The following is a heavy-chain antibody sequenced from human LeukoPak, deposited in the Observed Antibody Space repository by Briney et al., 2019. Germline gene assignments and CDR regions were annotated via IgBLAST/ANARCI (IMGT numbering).Heavy chain of an antibody. Sequence: GGCLSLSCAASGFTVSSNYMSWVRPAPGKGVEGVSVVYSGGSTYYPDSVKGRFTICRDNSKNTLYLQMNSLRAEDTAVYYCARADSGPDHGPAHAFDIWGQGTMVTVSS. CDR2: VYSGGST. V-gene: IGHV3-66*01. D-gene: IGHD1-26*01. J-gene: IGHJ3*02. CDR3: ARADSGPDHGPAHAFDI. CDR1: GFTVSSNY.